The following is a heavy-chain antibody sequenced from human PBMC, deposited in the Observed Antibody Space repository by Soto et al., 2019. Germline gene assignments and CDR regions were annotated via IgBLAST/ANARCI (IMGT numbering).Heavy chain of an antibody. CDR1: GGTFSNYA. D-gene: IGHD3-10*01. V-gene: IGHV1-69*06. Sequence: QVQLVQSGAEVKKPGSSVKVSCKASGGTFSNYAVNWVRQAPGPGLEWLGRIITISGAANYAQKFQGRVTITADKSTSTSYMELSSLRSEDTAVYYCARDMTISVVPYVDFWGQGTLVTVSS. CDR3: ARDMTISVVPYVDF. J-gene: IGHJ4*02. CDR2: IITISGAA.